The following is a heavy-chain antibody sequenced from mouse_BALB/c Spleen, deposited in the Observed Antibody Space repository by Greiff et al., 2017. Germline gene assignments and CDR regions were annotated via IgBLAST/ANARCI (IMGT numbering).Heavy chain of an antibody. CDR3: ARITTAPYWYFDV. V-gene: IGHV5-17*02. CDR1: GFTFSSFG. CDR2: ISSGSSTI. Sequence: DVMLVESGGGLVQPGGSRKLSCAASGFTFSSFGMHWVRQAPEKGLEWVAYISSGSSTIYYADTVKGRFTISRDNPKNTLFLQMTSLRSEDTAMYYCARITTAPYWYFDVWGAGTTVTVSS. J-gene: IGHJ1*01. D-gene: IGHD1-2*01.